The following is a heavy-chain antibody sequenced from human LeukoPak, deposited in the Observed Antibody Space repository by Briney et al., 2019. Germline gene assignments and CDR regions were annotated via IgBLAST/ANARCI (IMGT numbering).Heavy chain of an antibody. J-gene: IGHJ5*02. CDR3: AREPTTVTSYNWFDP. Sequence: EASVKVSCKASGYTFTGYYMHWVRQAPGQGLEWMGWINPNSGVTNYAQKFQGRVTMTRDTSISTAYMELSRLRSDDTAVYYCAREPTTVTSYNWFDPWGQGTLVTVSS. D-gene: IGHD4-17*01. CDR2: INPNSGVT. CDR1: GYTFTGYY. V-gene: IGHV1-2*02.